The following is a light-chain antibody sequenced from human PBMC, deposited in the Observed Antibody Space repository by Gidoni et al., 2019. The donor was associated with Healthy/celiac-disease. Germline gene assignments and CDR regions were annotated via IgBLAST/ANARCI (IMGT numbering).Light chain of an antibody. J-gene: IGKJ1*01. CDR3: QQSYSTPPET. CDR1: QSISSY. Sequence: DIPMTPSPSSLSASVGDRVTITCRASQSISSYLNWYQQKPGKAPKLLIYAASSLQSGVPSRFSDSGSGTDFTLTISSLQPEDFATYYCQQSYSTPPETFGQGTKVEIK. CDR2: AAS. V-gene: IGKV1-39*01.